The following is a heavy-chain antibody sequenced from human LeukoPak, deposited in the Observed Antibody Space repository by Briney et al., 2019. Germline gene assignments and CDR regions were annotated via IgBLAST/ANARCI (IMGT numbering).Heavy chain of an antibody. V-gene: IGHV1-8*01. D-gene: IGHD3-22*01. Sequence: ASVKVSCKASGYTFTSYEINWVRQATGQGLEWMGRMHPNSGNTGYAQKFQGRVTMTRSTSINTAFLELSSLRSEDTAVYYCARDYYYDTSGHRSGYFELWGRGTLVTVSS. CDR1: GYTFTSYE. CDR3: ARDYYYDTSGHRSGYFEL. J-gene: IGHJ2*01. CDR2: MHPNSGNT.